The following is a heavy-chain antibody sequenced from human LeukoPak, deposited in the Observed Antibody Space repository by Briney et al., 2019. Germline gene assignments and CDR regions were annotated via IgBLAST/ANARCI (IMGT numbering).Heavy chain of an antibody. Sequence: SEALSLTCTVSGGSISSSSYYWGWIRQPPGKGLERIGSIYYSGSTYYNPSLKSRVTISVDTSKNQFSLKLSSVTAADTAVYYCATSSRGWFDPWGQGTLVTVSS. V-gene: IGHV4-39*01. CDR1: GGSISSSSYY. J-gene: IGHJ5*02. CDR3: ATSSRGWFDP. CDR2: IYYSGST.